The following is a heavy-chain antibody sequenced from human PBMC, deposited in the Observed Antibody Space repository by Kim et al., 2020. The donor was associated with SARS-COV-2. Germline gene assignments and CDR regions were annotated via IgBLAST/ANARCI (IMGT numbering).Heavy chain of an antibody. CDR3: ARDIGGPNYYGSGPPDY. V-gene: IGHV1-18*04. J-gene: IGHJ4*02. D-gene: IGHD3-10*01. CDR1: GYTFTSYG. Sequence: ASVKVSCKASGYTFTSYGISWVRQAPGQGLDWMGWISAYNGNTNYAQKLQGRVTMTTDTSTSTAYMELRSLRSDDTAVYYCARDIGGPNYYGSGPPDYWGQGTLVTVSS. CDR2: ISAYNGNT.